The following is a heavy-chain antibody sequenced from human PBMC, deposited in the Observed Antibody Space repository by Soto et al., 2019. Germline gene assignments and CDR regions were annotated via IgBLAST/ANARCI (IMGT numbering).Heavy chain of an antibody. CDR2: ISAYNGNT. CDR3: ARRALKYSSGWYYY. D-gene: IGHD6-19*01. V-gene: IGHV1-18*01. J-gene: IGHJ4*02. Sequence: GASVKVSCKASGYTFTSYGISWVRQAPGQGLEWMGWISAYNGNTNYAQKLQGRVTMTTDTSTSTAYMELRSLRSDDTAVYYCARRALKYSSGWYYYWGQGALVTVSS. CDR1: GYTFTSYG.